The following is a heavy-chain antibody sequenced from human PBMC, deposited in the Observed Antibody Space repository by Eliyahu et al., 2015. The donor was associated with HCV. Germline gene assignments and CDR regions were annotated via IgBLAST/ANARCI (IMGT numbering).Heavy chain of an antibody. D-gene: IGHD6-25*01. Sequence: QVLLQESGPGLVKPSETLSLTCSVSGETIRGGAYSWNWIRQPAGKGLEWIGRIFPTGTTNXTPSLNSRVTISVDMSKDEVSLKLSSVTAADTAVYFCARGAGGFFYYNLDVWGPGTTVIVSS. J-gene: IGHJ6*02. V-gene: IGHV4-61*02. CDR3: ARGAGGFFYYNLDV. CDR2: IFPTGTT. CDR1: GETIRGGAYS.